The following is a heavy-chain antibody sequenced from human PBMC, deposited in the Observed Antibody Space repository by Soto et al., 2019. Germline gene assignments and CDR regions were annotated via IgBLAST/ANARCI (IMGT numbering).Heavy chain of an antibody. V-gene: IGHV1-18*01. J-gene: IGHJ4*02. D-gene: IGHD6-19*01. CDR2: ISAYNGNT. CDR3: ATSLGYTSGWECDS. CDR1: GYAFTSYG. Sequence: QVQLVQSGAEVKKPGASVKVSCKASGYAFTSYGINWVRQAPGQGLEWMGWISAYNGNTNYAQKLQGRVTMTTDTSTSTAVMDLRSLRSDDTAVYYCATSLGYTSGWECDSWGQGTLVTVSS.